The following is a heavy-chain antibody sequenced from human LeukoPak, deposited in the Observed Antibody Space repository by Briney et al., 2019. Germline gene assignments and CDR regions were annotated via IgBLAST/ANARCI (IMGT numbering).Heavy chain of an antibody. CDR2: IYYSGSA. V-gene: IGHV4-61*10. Sequence: PSETLSLTCTVSGGSISSGSYYWSWIRQPAGRGLEWIGRIYYSGSANYNPSLKSRVTISVDTSKNQFSLKLSSVTAADTAVYYCARDPFREYFDLWGRGTLVTVSS. J-gene: IGHJ2*01. CDR1: GGSISSGSYY. CDR3: ARDPFREYFDL. D-gene: IGHD3-10*01.